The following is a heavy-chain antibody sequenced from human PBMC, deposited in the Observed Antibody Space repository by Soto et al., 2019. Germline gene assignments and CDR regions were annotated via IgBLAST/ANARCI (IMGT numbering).Heavy chain of an antibody. CDR3: ARRAGALSSSYDLYFDY. CDR2: IYYSGST. J-gene: IGHJ4*02. D-gene: IGHD3-16*02. CDR1: GGSISSGGYY. Sequence: SETLSLTCTVSGGSISSGGYYWSWIRQHPGKGLEWIAYIYYSGSTYYNPSLKSRLTISVDTSKNQFSLKLSSVTAADTAVYYCARRAGALSSSYDLYFDYWGQGTLVTVSS. V-gene: IGHV4-31*03.